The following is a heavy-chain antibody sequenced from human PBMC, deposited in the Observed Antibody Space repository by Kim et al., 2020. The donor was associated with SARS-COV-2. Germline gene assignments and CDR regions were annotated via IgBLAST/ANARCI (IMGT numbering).Heavy chain of an antibody. CDR2: IYSGGNE. CDR1: GFTVSTHW. D-gene: IGHD1-26*01. Sequence: GGSLRLSCAASGFTVSTHWMNWVRQAPGKGLEWVAVIYSGGNENYADSAMRRCTIIRGDTKKKPYYQQKSLIGEDTAAVYCCADRKSGGTYYDYWGHG. V-gene: IGHV3-53*01. CDR3: CADRKSGGTYYDY. J-gene: IGHJ4*01.